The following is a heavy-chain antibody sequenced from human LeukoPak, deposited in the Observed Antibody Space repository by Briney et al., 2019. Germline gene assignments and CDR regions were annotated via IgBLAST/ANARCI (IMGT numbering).Heavy chain of an antibody. J-gene: IGHJ4*02. CDR3: ASYGYSRSFDY. D-gene: IGHD6-13*01. CDR1: GGSISSYY. V-gene: IGHV4-4*07. Sequence: SETLSLTCAVSGGSISSYYWSWIRQPAGKGLEWIGRIYTSGSTNYNPSLKSRVTMSVDTSKNQFSLKLSSVTAANTAVYYCASYGYSRSFDYWGQGTLVTVSS. CDR2: IYTSGST.